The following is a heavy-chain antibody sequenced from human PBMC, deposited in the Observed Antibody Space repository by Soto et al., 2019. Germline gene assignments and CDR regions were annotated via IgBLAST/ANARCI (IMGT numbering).Heavy chain of an antibody. CDR2: ISYDGSNK. CDR1: GFTFSSYA. Sequence: GGSLRLSCAASGFTFSSYAMHWVRRAPGKGLEWVAVISYDGSNKYYADSVKGRFTISRDNSKNTLYLQMNSLRAEDTAVYYCARVESRITIFGVVIRRPLVDVWGQGTTVTVSS. V-gene: IGHV3-30-3*01. CDR3: ARVESRITIFGVVIRRPLVDV. J-gene: IGHJ6*02. D-gene: IGHD3-3*01.